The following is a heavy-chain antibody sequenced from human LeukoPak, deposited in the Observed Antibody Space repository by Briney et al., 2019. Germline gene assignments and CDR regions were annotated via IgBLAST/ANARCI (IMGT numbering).Heavy chain of an antibody. CDR3: ASKQSNWNYVYDAFDI. Sequence: ASVRVSCKASGGTFSSYAISWVRQAPGQGLEWMGGIIPIFGTANYAQKFQGRVTITADESTSTAYMELSSLRSEGTAVYYCASKQSNWNYVYDAFDIWGQGTMVTVSS. V-gene: IGHV1-69*01. D-gene: IGHD1-7*01. J-gene: IGHJ3*02. CDR1: GGTFSSYA. CDR2: IIPIFGTA.